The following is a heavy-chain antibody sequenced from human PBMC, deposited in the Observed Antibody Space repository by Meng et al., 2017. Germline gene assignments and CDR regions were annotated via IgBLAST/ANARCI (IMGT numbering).Heavy chain of an antibody. CDR1: GYTFTSYG. D-gene: IGHD3-3*01. CDR2: ISAYDGDT. V-gene: IGHV1-18*01. J-gene: IGHJ4*02. CDR3: ARGPRRFWSGYRLYYFDN. Sequence: QVQLVQSGAEVKKPGASVKVSCNASGYTFTSYGISWVRQAPGQGLEWMGWISAYDGDTKYAQNLQGRLTMTTDTSTSTAYMVLRSPRSDDTAVYYCARGPRRFWSGYRLYYFDNWGQGTLVTVSS.